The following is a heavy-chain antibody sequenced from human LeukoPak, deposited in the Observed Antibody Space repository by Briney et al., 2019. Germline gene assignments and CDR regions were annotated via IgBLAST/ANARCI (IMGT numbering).Heavy chain of an antibody. CDR2: IRYDGSNK. J-gene: IGHJ4*02. D-gene: IGHD6-13*01. CDR1: GFTFSSYG. V-gene: IGHV3-30*02. CDR3: ARALQLVTLGGCFDN. Sequence: PGGSLRLSCAASGFTFSSYGMHWVRQAPGKGLEWVAFIRYDGSNKYYADSVKGRFTISRDNSKNTLYLQMNSLRDEDTAVYDCARALQLVTLGGCFDNWGQGTLVTVSS.